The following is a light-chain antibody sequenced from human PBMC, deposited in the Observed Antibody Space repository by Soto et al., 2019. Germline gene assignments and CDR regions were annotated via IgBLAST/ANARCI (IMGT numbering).Light chain of an antibody. CDR3: QQYKNWPPYT. J-gene: IGKJ2*01. V-gene: IGKV3-15*01. CDR1: QSVSSN. Sequence: EIVMTQSPATLSVSPGERATLSCRASQSVSSNLAWYQQKPGQAPRLLIYGASAGAPGVPARFSGSGSGTEFTLTISSLQSEDFAVYYCQQYKNWPPYTFGQGTKVDIK. CDR2: GAS.